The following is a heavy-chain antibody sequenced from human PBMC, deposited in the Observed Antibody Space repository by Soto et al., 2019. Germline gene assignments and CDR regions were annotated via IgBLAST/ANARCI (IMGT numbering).Heavy chain of an antibody. CDR3: ARLYSGSYKRFDY. V-gene: IGHV5-51*01. CDR2: IYPGDSEA. J-gene: IGHJ4*02. D-gene: IGHD1-26*01. CDR1: GYSFTSYW. Sequence: GESLKISCKGSGYSFTSYWIGWVREMPGKGLEWMGIIYPGDSEARYSPSFQGQVTSSADKSISTAYLQWSSLKASDTGMYYCARLYSGSYKRFDYWGQGTLVTVSS.